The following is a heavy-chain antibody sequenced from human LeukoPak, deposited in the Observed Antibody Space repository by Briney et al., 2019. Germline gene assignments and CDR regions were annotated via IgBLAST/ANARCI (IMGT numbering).Heavy chain of an antibody. D-gene: IGHD4-17*01. Sequence: ASVKVSCKASGGTFSSYAISWVRQAPGQGLEWMGGIIPIFGTANYAQKFQGRVTITADESTSTAYMEPSSLRSEDTAVYYCAGGLYGDYDLDYWGQGTLVTVSS. V-gene: IGHV1-69*13. CDR2: IIPIFGTA. CDR1: GGTFSSYA. CDR3: AGGLYGDYDLDY. J-gene: IGHJ4*02.